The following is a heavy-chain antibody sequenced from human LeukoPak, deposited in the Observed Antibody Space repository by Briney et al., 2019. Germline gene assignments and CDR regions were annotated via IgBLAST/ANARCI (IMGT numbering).Heavy chain of an antibody. D-gene: IGHD6-13*01. CDR2: ISDHGKSR. CDR3: ARDRRAKDSSSWSYS. Sequence: GGSLRLSCAASGFTFSNYEMNWVRQTPGKGLEWVSYISDHGKSRNYVDSVKGRFTISRDNAKNSLYLQMNSLRDEDTAVYYCARDRRAKDSSSWSYSWGQGTLVTVSS. J-gene: IGHJ4*02. V-gene: IGHV3-48*03. CDR1: GFTFSNYE.